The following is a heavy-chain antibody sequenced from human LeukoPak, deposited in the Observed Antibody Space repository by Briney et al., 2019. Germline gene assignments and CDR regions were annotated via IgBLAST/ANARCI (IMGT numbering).Heavy chain of an antibody. Sequence: GGSLRLSCVISGYTFTHYGFHWVRQAPGKALEWVAYISYDGNNKYEDSVKGRFTISRDNAKKSLYLQMNSLRAEDTAVYYCARDPENYGPGSYAHWGQGTLVTVSS. CDR3: ARDPENYGPGSYAH. V-gene: IGHV3-30*03. J-gene: IGHJ4*02. CDR1: GYTFTHYG. D-gene: IGHD3-10*01. CDR2: ISYDGNNK.